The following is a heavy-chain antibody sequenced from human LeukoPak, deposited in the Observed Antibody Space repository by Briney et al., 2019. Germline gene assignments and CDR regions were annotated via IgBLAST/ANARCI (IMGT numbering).Heavy chain of an antibody. V-gene: IGHV3-48*03. J-gene: IGHJ6*02. CDR2: ISSSGSTI. CDR1: GFTFSSYE. CDR3: ARVAPPSFGVDPYGMDV. Sequence: GGSLRLSCAASGFTFSSYEMNWVRQAPGKGLEWVSYISSSGSTIYYADSVKGRFTISRDNAKNSLYLQMNSLRAEDTAVYYCARVAPPSFGVDPYGMDVWGQGTTVTVSS. D-gene: IGHD3-3*01.